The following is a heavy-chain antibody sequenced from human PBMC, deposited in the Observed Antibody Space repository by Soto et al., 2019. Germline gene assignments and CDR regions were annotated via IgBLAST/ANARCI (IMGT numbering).Heavy chain of an antibody. CDR2: INPSGGST. CDR1: GYTFTSYY. Sequence: QVQLVQSGAEVKKPGASVKVSCKASGYTFTSYYMHWVRQAPVQGLEWMGIINPSGGSTSYAQKIQGRVTMTRDTSTSTVYMELSSLRSEDTAVYYCALLYYYDSSGYYGASFDYWGQGTLVTVSS. CDR3: ALLYYYDSSGYYGASFDY. D-gene: IGHD3-22*01. J-gene: IGHJ4*02. V-gene: IGHV1-46*01.